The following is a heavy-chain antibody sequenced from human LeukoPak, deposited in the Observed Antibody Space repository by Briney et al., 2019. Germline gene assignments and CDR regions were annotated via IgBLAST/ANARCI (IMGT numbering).Heavy chain of an antibody. CDR3: ARDLCPNWGHRRCAFDI. Sequence: ASVKVSCKESGYTFTSYYMHWVRQAPGQGLEWMGIINPSGGSTSNAQKFQGRVTMTMDTSTSTVYMDLSSLRSEDTAVYYCARDLCPNWGHRRCAFDIWGQGTMVTVSS. CDR2: INPSGGST. V-gene: IGHV1-46*03. CDR1: GYTFTSYY. D-gene: IGHD7-27*01. J-gene: IGHJ3*02.